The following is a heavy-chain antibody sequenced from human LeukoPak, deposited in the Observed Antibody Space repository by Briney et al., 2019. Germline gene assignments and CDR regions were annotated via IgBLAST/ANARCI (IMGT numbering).Heavy chain of an antibody. D-gene: IGHD5-24*01. V-gene: IGHV3-33*01. CDR3: ARDGSKGYYFDY. CDR2: IWYDGSNK. J-gene: IGHJ4*02. CDR1: GFTFSSYG. Sequence: GGSLRLSCAASGFTFSSYGMHWVRQAPGKGLEWVAVIWYDGSNKYYADSVKGRFTISRDNSKNTLYLQMNSLRAEDTAVYYCARDGSKGYYFDYWGQGTLVTVSS.